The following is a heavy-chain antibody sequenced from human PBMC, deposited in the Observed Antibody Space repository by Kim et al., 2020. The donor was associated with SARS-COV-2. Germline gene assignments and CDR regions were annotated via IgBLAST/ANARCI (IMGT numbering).Heavy chain of an antibody. V-gene: IGHV5-51*01. J-gene: IGHJ4*02. Sequence: GEALKISCKGSGYSFTSYWIGWVRQMPGKGLEWMGIIYPGDSATRYSPSFQGQVTISADKSISTAYLQWSSLKASDTAMYYCARPACYYDSSGYYYYFDDWGQGTLVTVSS. D-gene: IGHD3-22*01. CDR3: ARPACYYDSSGYYYYFDD. CDR1: GYSFTSYW. CDR2: IYPGDSAT.